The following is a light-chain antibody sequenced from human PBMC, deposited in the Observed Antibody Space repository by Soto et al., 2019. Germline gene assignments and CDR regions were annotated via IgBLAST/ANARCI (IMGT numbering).Light chain of an antibody. Sequence: QSALTQPASVSGSTGQSITISCTGATSDIGGYKFVSWYQQHPGKAPKVMIYEVSNRPSGISDRFSGSKSGNTASLTISGLQAEDEADYYCTSFSSSSTPYVSGTGTKVTVL. J-gene: IGLJ1*01. V-gene: IGLV2-14*01. CDR1: TSDIGGYKF. CDR3: TSFSSSSTPYV. CDR2: EVS.